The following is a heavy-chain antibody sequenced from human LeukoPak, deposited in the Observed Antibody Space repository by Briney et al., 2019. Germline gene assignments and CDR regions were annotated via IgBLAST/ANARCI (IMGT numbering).Heavy chain of an antibody. CDR2: ISYDGSNK. CDR3: AKDDRWLPYDY. Sequence: GGSLRLSCAASGFTFSYYGIRWVRQAPGKGLEWVALISYDGSNKYYADSVKGRFTISRDNSKNTLYLQMNSLRAEDTAVYYCAKDDRWLPYDYWGQGTLVTVSS. J-gene: IGHJ4*02. V-gene: IGHV3-30*18. CDR1: GFTFSYYG. D-gene: IGHD5-24*01.